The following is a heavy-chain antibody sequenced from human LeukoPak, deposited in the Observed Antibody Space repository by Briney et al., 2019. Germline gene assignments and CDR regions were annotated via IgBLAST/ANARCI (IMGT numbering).Heavy chain of an antibody. CDR1: GFTFSSYG. V-gene: IGHV3-33*01. J-gene: IGHJ2*01. Sequence: GGSLRLSCAASGFTFSSYGMHWVRQAPGKGLEWVAVIWYDGSNKYYADSVKGRFTISRDNSKNTPYLQMNSLRAEDTAVYYCARPSPRIKYYDSSGYYFSPHWYFDLWGRGTLVTVSS. D-gene: IGHD3-22*01. CDR2: IWYDGSNK. CDR3: ARPSPRIKYYDSSGYYFSPHWYFDL.